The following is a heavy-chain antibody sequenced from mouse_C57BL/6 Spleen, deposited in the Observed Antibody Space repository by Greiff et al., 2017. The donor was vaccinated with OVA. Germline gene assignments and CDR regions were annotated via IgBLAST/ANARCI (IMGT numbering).Heavy chain of an antibody. CDR2: IDPSDSYT. J-gene: IGHJ2*01. D-gene: IGHD1-2*01. Sequence: QVQLQQPGAELVKPGASVKLSCKASGYTFTSYWMQWVKQRPGQGLEWIGEIDPSDSYTNYNQKFKGKATLTVDTSSSTAYMQLSSLTSEDSAVYYCARSITTALDYWGQGTTLTVSS. V-gene: IGHV1-50*01. CDR1: GYTFTSYW. CDR3: ARSITTALDY.